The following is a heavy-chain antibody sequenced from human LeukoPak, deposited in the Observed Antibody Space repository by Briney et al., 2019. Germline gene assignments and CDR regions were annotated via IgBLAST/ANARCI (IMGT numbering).Heavy chain of an antibody. J-gene: IGHJ4*02. CDR2: ISYDGGNK. Sequence: GGSLRLSCAASGFTFSSYGMHWVRQAPGKGLEWVAVISYDGGNKYYADSVKGRFTISRDNSKNTLYLQMNSLRAEDTAVYYCAKLVSPGIAVAGSDYWGQGTLVTVSS. CDR3: AKLVSPGIAVAGSDY. CDR1: GFTFSSYG. V-gene: IGHV3-30*18. D-gene: IGHD6-19*01.